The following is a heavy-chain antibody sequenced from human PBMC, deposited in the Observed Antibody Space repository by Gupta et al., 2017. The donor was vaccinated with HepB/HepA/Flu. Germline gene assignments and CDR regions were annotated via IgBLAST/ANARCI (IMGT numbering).Heavy chain of an antibody. CDR1: GGSISSSTYY. J-gene: IGHJ4*02. CDR2: IYHTGRT. CDR3: AKHPGIAVADLGFDF. D-gene: IGHD6-19*01. V-gene: IGHV4-39*01. Sequence: QLQLQESGPGLVKPSETLSLTCTVSGGSISSSTYYWGWIRQPPGKGLEWIGSIYHTGRTYYNPALRSRLTISVDTSKNQFSLKLSSANAADTALYYCAKHPGIAVADLGFDFWGQGALVTVSS.